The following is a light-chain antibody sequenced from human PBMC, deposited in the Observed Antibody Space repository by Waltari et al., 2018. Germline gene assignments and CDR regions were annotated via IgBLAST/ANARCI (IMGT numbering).Light chain of an antibody. CDR1: QSVSIY. CDR3: QHYKSLPVS. J-gene: IGKJ1*01. CDR2: HTS. V-gene: IGKV3-20*01. Sequence: IVLTQSPGTLSLSPGERATLSCSASQSVSIYLALYQQKPGQAPRLLIYHTSTRATGIPDRFSGSGSGTDFSLTISGLEPEDFAVYYCQHYKSLPVSFGQGTRVEIK.